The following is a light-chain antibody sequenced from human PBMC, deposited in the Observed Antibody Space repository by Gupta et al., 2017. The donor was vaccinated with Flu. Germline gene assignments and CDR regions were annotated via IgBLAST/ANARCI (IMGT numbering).Light chain of an antibody. J-gene: IGLJ3*02. V-gene: IGLV8-61*01. CDR2: STN. Sequence: QTVVTQEPSFSVSPGGTITLTCGLSSGSVSTNYYPSWYQQTPGQAPRTLIYSTNTRSSGVPDRFSGPILGNKAALTITGAQADDESTYYCSLYMGRGIWVFGGGTKLTVL. CDR1: SGSVSTNYY. CDR3: SLYMGRGIWV.